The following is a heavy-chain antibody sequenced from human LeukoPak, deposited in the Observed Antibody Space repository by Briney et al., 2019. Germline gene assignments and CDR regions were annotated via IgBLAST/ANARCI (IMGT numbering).Heavy chain of an antibody. Sequence: KPSETLSLTCTVSSGSISSYYWSWIRQPPGKGLEWIGYIYTSGSTNYNPSLKSRVTISVDTSKNQFSLKLSSVTAADTAVYYCARLLYGSGSYFDYWGQGTLVTVSS. CDR1: SGSISSYY. D-gene: IGHD3-10*01. CDR2: IYTSGST. CDR3: ARLLYGSGSYFDY. V-gene: IGHV4-4*09. J-gene: IGHJ4*02.